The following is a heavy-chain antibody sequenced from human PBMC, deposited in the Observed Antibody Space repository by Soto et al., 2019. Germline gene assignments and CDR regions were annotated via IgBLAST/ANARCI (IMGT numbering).Heavy chain of an antibody. CDR1: GYSFAGHW. CDR3: ARLKGGATSDY. Sequence: VEYLKISCQGSGYSFAGHWISWERQMPGKGLEWMGRIDPSDCYTNYSPSFEGHVTMSGDTSVNTAYLQWRGLRASDTAIYFCARLKGGATSDYWGQGTLVTVSS. V-gene: IGHV5-10-1*01. J-gene: IGHJ4*02. D-gene: IGHD1-26*01. CDR2: IDPSDCYT.